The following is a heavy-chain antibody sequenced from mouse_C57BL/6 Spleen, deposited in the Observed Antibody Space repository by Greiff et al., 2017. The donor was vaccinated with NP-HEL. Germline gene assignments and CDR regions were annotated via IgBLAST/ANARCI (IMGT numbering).Heavy chain of an antibody. CDR1: GYTFTSYW. Sequence: QVQLQQPGAELVKPGASVKLSCKASGYTFTSYWMQWVKQRPGQGLEWIGEIDPSDSYTNYNQKFKGKATLTVDTSSSTAYMQLSSLTSEDSAVYYCARRGSSFWGQGTTLTVSS. J-gene: IGHJ2*01. V-gene: IGHV1-50*01. CDR3: ARRGSSF. D-gene: IGHD1-1*01. CDR2: IDPSDSYT.